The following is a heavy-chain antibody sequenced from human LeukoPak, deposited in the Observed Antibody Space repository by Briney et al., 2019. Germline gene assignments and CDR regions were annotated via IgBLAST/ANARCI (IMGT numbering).Heavy chain of an antibody. V-gene: IGHV1-2*02. Sequence: ASVKVSCKASGYTFTGYYMHWVRQAPGQGLEWMGWINPNSGGTNYAQKFQGRVTMTRNTSISTAYMELSRLRSDDTAVYYCARAVYSYGPGDYWGQGTLVTVSS. CDR1: GYTFTGYY. D-gene: IGHD5-18*01. CDR3: ARAVYSYGPGDY. J-gene: IGHJ4*02. CDR2: INPNSGGT.